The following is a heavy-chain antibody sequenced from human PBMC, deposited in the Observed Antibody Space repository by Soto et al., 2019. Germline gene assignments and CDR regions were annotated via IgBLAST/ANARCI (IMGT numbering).Heavy chain of an antibody. V-gene: IGHV4-4*02. CDR2: IYHSGST. J-gene: IGHJ3*02. Sequence: QVHLQESGPGLVKPSGTLSLTCAVSGGSIISSKWWNWVRQPPGKGLEWIGDIYHSGSTDYNPSLKSRVTISVDKSKNQFSLRMNSMTAADTAMYYCASRYPYGDYAHAYDIWGQGTMVTVSS. D-gene: IGHD4-17*01. CDR3: ASRYPYGDYAHAYDI. CDR1: GGSIISSKW.